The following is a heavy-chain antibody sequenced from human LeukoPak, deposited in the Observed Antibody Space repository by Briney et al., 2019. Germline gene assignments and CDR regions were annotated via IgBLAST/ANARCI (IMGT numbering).Heavy chain of an antibody. CDR1: GYTFTTYD. J-gene: IGHJ4*02. CDR3: ARDPAADVVVVAATPINNDY. Sequence: ASVKVSCKASGYTFTTYDINWVRQAPGQGLEWMGWMSPSSGNRGYAQKFQGRVTMTRDTSVSTAYMELSSLRSDDTAVYYCARDPAADVVVVAATPINNDYWGQGTLVTVSS. CDR2: MSPSSGNR. V-gene: IGHV1-8*01. D-gene: IGHD2-15*01.